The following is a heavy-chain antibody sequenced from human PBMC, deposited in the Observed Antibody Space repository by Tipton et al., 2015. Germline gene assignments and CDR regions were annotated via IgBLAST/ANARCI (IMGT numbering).Heavy chain of an antibody. V-gene: IGHV4-61*05. D-gene: IGHD4-23*01. Sequence: TLSLTCTVSGGSVSTSNYYWGWIRQSPGKGLEWIGYISYSGSTHYNPSLKRRVTISADTSKNQFSLRLSSVTAADTAVYYCARARGRHGGLFDSWGQGILVTVSS. CDR1: GGSVSTSNYY. CDR3: ARARGRHGGLFDS. J-gene: IGHJ4*02. CDR2: ISYSGST.